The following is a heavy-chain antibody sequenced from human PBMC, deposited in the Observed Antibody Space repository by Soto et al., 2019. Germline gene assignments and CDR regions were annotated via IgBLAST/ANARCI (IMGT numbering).Heavy chain of an antibody. CDR1: GDTLTNSY. J-gene: IGHJ5*02. CDR2: INPNNGDT. D-gene: IGHD2-15*01. CDR3: ARLVVLVVTSTYNWFDP. V-gene: IGHV1-2*02. Sequence: ASVKVSCKASGDTLTNSYLHWVRQAPGQGLEWLGWINPNNGDTNYAQKFRGRVTMTRDTSNNTVYMELTRLTSDDTAIYYCARLVVLVVTSTYNWFDPWGQGTLVTVSS.